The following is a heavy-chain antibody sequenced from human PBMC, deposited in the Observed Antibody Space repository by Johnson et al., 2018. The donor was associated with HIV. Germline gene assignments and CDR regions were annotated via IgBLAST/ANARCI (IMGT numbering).Heavy chain of an antibody. D-gene: IGHD6-13*01. J-gene: IGHJ3*02. CDR1: GFTFSSYG. Sequence: QMQLVESGGGVVQPGGSLRLSCAASGFTFSSYGMHWVRQAPGKGLEWVSVIYSGGSTYYADSVKGRFTISRDNSKNTLYLQMNSLRAEDTAVYYCARDRAAAGPDAFDIWGQGTMVTVSS. CDR2: IYSGGST. CDR3: ARDRAAAGPDAFDI. V-gene: IGHV3-NL1*01.